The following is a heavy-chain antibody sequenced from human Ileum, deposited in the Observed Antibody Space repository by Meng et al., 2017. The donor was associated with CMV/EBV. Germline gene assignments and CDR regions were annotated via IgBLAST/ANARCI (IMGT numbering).Heavy chain of an antibody. CDR2: INPNSGGT. V-gene: IGHV1-2*02. CDR1: YTFPGYY. D-gene: IGHD6-6*01. J-gene: IGHJ4*02. Sequence: YTFPGYYMHWVRQAPGQGLEWMGWINPNSGGTNYAQKFQGRVTMTRDTSISTAYMELSRLRSDDTAVYYCARGLGYSSSSRITTHDYWGQGTLVTVSS. CDR3: ARGLGYSSSSRITTHDY.